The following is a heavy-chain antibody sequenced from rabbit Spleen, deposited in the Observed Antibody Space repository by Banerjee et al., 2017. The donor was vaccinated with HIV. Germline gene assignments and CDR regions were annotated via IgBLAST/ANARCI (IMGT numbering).Heavy chain of an antibody. Sequence: QEQLEESGGGLVKPEGSLTLTCKASGFSFSRGYDMCWVRQAPGKGLEWTGCIYTGNAKTYYASWAKGRFTISKSSSTTVTLQLNSLTVADTAKYFCARGASYGNGRYFDLWGPGTLVTVS. V-gene: IGHV1S45*01. CDR3: ARGASYGNGRYFDL. CDR2: IYTGNAKT. D-gene: IGHD6-1*01. J-gene: IGHJ4*01. CDR1: GFSFSRGYD.